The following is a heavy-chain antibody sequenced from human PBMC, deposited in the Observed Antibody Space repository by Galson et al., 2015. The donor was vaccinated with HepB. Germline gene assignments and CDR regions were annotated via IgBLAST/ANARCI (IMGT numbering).Heavy chain of an antibody. CDR3: ARDLTWGMPTKSDWYFDL. D-gene: IGHD5-24*01. V-gene: IGHV3-21*01. Sequence: SLRLSCAASGVTFSTYSMSWVRQAPGQGLEWVSSISRSNNYIYYADSVKGRFTISRDKTKNSLYMQMNSLRAEDTAVYYCARDLTWGMPTKSDWYFDLWGRGTLVTVSS. CDR1: GVTFSTYS. J-gene: IGHJ2*01. CDR2: ISRSNNYI.